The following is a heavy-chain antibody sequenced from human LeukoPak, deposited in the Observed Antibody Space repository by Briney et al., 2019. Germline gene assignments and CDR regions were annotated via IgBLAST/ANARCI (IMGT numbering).Heavy chain of an antibody. CDR3: AGSSTSCC. CDR2: ISWNSGSI. Sequence: PGGSLRLSCAASGFTFDDYAMHWVRQAPGKGLEWVSGISWNSGSIGYADSVKGRFTISRDNAKNSLYLQMNSLRAEDTALYYCAGSSTSCCWGQGTLVTVSS. CDR1: GFTFDDYA. V-gene: IGHV3-9*01. D-gene: IGHD2-2*01. J-gene: IGHJ4*02.